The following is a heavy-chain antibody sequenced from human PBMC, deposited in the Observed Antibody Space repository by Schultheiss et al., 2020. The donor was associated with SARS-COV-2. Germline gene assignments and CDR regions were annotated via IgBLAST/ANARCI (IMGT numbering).Heavy chain of an antibody. D-gene: IGHD2-15*01. CDR1: GFTFSSYG. V-gene: IGHV3-30-3*01. Sequence: GALRLSCAASGFTFSSYGMHWVRQAPGKGLEWVADISYDGSNKYYANSVKGRFTISRDNSKNTLYLQMNSLGAEDTAVYHCARSGGGSWPEFDYWGQGSLVTVSS. CDR2: ISYDGSNK. CDR3: ARSGGGSWPEFDY. J-gene: IGHJ4*02.